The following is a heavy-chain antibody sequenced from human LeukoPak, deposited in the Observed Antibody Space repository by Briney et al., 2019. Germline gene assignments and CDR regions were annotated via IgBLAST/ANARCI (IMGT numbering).Heavy chain of an antibody. CDR1: GFTFSSYA. Sequence: GGSLRLSCAASGFTFSSYAMTWVRQAPGKGLEWVAKIKQDGSEKYYVDSVKGRFTISRDNAKNSLYLQMNSLGAEDTAVYYCARRGTSSSWAHFDYWGQGTLVTVSS. V-gene: IGHV3-7*05. CDR2: IKQDGSEK. CDR3: ARRGTSSSWAHFDY. D-gene: IGHD6-13*01. J-gene: IGHJ4*02.